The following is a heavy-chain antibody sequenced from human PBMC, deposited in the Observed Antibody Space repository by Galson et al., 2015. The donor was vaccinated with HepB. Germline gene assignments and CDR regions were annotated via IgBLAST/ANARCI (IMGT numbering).Heavy chain of an antibody. Sequence: SLRLSCAASGFTFSSYAIHWVRQAPGKGLEYVSAISSNGGSTYYADSVKGRFTISRDNSKNTLYLQMSSLRAEDTAVYYCVKDNFDGITMVRGVIIGGEYGMDVWGQGTTVTVSS. J-gene: IGHJ6*02. CDR3: VKDNFDGITMVRGVIIGGEYGMDV. CDR2: ISSNGGST. V-gene: IGHV3-64D*06. D-gene: IGHD3-10*01. CDR1: GFTFSSYA.